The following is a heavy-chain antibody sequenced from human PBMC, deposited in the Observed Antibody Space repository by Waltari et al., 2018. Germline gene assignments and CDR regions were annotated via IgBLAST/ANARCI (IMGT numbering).Heavy chain of an antibody. J-gene: IGHJ4*02. Sequence: EVQLVEPWVGLVQPGGSLRLPCAAFGFTISTSWISWVRQAPGKGLEWVAIIKEDGSEKYYVDSVKGRFTISRDNAKNSLFLQMNSLTAADTAVYYCATTAAVTFHYWGQGTLVTVSS. CDR3: ATTAAVTFHY. D-gene: IGHD6-13*01. CDR1: GFTISTSW. V-gene: IGHV3-7*01. CDR2: IKEDGSEK.